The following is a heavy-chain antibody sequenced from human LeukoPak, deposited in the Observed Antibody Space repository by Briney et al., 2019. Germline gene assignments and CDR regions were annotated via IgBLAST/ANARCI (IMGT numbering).Heavy chain of an antibody. CDR2: ISGSGGST. Sequence: PGASLRLSCAASGFTFSSYAMSWVHQAPGKGLGWVSAISGSGGSTYYADSVKGRFTISRDNSKNTLYLQMNSLRAEDTAVYYCAKDLRRYYDFWSGALGPQWGTNGLSDWGQGTLVTVSS. J-gene: IGHJ4*02. CDR1: GFTFSSYA. D-gene: IGHD3-3*01. CDR3: AKDLRRYYDFWSGALGPQWGTNGLSD. V-gene: IGHV3-23*01.